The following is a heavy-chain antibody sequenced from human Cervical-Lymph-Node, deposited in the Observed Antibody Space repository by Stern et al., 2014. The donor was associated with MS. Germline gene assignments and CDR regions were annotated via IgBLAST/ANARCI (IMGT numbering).Heavy chain of an antibody. Sequence: DQLVESGSELKKPGASVKVSCKASGYTFTSYAMNWVRQAPGQGLEWMGWINTNTGNPTYAQGFTGRFVFSLDTSVSTAYLQISSLKAEDTAVYYCAREATVTTWYYYGMDVWGQGTTVTVSS. V-gene: IGHV7-4-1*02. CDR1: GYTFTSYA. CDR3: AREATVTTWYYYGMDV. CDR2: INTNTGNP. D-gene: IGHD4-11*01. J-gene: IGHJ6*02.